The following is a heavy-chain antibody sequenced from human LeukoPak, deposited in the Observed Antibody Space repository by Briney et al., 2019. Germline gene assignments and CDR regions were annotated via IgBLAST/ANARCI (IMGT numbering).Heavy chain of an antibody. CDR2: IYYSGST. CDR3: ARTRGSY. D-gene: IGHD3-16*01. CDR1: GGSIGSSAYF. V-gene: IGHV4-39*07. J-gene: IGHJ4*02. Sequence: SETLSLTCTVSGGSIGSSAYFWGWIRRPPGKGLEWIGNIYYSGSTNYNPSLKSRVTISVDTSKNQFSLKLSSVTAADTAVYYCARTRGSYWGQGTLVTVSS.